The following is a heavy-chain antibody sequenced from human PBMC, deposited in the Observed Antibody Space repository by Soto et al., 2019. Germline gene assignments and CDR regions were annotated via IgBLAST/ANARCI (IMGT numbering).Heavy chain of an antibody. J-gene: IGHJ6*03. CDR3: ARAQEGVVTTYYYYYYMDV. D-gene: IGHD3-3*01. CDR2: MNPNSGNT. Sequence: QVQLVQSGAEVKKPGASVKVSCKASGYTFTGYDINWVRQATGQGLEWMGWMNPNSGNTGYAQKFQGRVTMTRNTSISTAYMELSSLRSEDTAVYYCARAQEGVVTTYYYYYYMDVWGKGTTVTVSS. V-gene: IGHV1-8*01. CDR1: GYTFTGYD.